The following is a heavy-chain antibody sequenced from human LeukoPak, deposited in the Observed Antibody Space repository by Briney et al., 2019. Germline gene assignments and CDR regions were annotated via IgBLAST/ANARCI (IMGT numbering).Heavy chain of an antibody. CDR2: INHSGST. D-gene: IGHD3-9*01. J-gene: IGHJ4*01. Sequence: SETLSLTCAVYGGSFSGYYWSWIRQPPGKGLEWIGEINHSGSTNYNPSLKSRVTISVDTSKNQFSLKLSSVTAADTAVYYCARGGGSSLRYFDWFPFDYWGHGTLVTVSS. V-gene: IGHV4-34*01. CDR3: ARGGGSSLRYFDWFPFDY. CDR1: GGSFSGYY.